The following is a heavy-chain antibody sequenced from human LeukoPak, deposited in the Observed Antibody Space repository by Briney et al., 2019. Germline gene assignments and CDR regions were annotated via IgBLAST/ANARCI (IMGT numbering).Heavy chain of an antibody. J-gene: IGHJ5*02. CDR2: INPKSGAA. CDR1: GYIFSDYY. D-gene: IGHD2-2*03. Sequence: ASVKVSCKASGYIFSDYYMHWVRQAPGQGLEWLGWINPKSGAADYAQQFRGRVTMTRDTSINTDYMEMKRVTSNDTAVYYCARVVYSHGYCNRVTCPNWFDPWGQGTLVTVSS. V-gene: IGHV1-2*02. CDR3: ARVVYSHGYCNRVTCPNWFDP.